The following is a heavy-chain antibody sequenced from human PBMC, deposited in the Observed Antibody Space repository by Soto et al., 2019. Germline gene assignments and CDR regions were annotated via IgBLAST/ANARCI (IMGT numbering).Heavy chain of an antibody. CDR3: ARDAPFTDRFGTRWFAP. CDR2: IYHSGST. V-gene: IGHV4-30-2*01. J-gene: IGHJ5*02. CDR1: GGSISSGGYS. D-gene: IGHD3-16*01. Sequence: QLQLQESGSGLVKPSQTLSLTCAVSGGSISSGGYSWSWIRQPPGKGLEWIGYIYHSGSTYYNPSLKSRVTISVDRSKNQFSLKLSSVTAADTAVYYCARDAPFTDRFGTRWFAPWGQGTLVTVSS.